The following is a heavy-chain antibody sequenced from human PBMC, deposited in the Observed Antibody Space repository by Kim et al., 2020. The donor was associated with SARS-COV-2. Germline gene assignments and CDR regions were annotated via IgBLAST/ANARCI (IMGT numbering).Heavy chain of an antibody. V-gene: IGHV5-10-1*01. D-gene: IGHD3-3*01. J-gene: IGHJ4*02. Sequence: NPSFQGHVTISADKSINTAYLQWSSLKASDTAMYYCARKITIFGVVHLDYWGQGTLVTVSS. CDR3: ARKITIFGVVHLDY.